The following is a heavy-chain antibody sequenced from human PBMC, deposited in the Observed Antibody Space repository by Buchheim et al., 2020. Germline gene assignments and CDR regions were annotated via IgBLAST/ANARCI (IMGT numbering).Heavy chain of an antibody. Sequence: EVQLVESGGGLVQPGGSLRLCCAASGITFSRYSMSWVRQAPGKGLEWVSDIIGSSSIIYYTDSVRGRFTISRDNAKKSVCLQMNSLRVEDTAVYYCATGATTGTSRFDYWGQGTL. CDR3: ATGATTGTSRFDY. V-gene: IGHV3-48*01. D-gene: IGHD1-1*01. J-gene: IGHJ4*02. CDR2: IIGSSSII. CDR1: GITFSRYS.